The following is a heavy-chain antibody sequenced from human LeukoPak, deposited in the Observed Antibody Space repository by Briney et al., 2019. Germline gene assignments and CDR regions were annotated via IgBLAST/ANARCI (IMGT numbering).Heavy chain of an antibody. CDR3: AKEERYFDLIYYYYYMDV. Sequence: GGSLRLSCAASGFIFSSYGMHWVRQAPDKGLEWVAFIRYDGSRKYYADSVKGRFTISRDNSKNTLYLQMNSLRAEDTAMYYCAKEERYFDLIYYYYYMDVWGKGTTVTISS. CDR2: IRYDGSRK. CDR1: GFIFSSYG. V-gene: IGHV3-30*02. J-gene: IGHJ6*03. D-gene: IGHD3-9*01.